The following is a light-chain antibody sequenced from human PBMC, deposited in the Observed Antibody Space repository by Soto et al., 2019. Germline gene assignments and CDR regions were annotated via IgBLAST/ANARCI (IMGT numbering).Light chain of an antibody. CDR3: LLSYSGADVV. CDR2: DTS. Sequence: QAVVTQEPSLTVSPGGTVTLTCGSSTGAVTSGHYPYWFQQKPGQAPRTLIYDTSNKHSWTPARFSGSLLGGKAALTLSGAQPEDEAEYYCLLSYSGADVVFGGVTTLTVL. J-gene: IGLJ2*01. V-gene: IGLV7-46*01. CDR1: TGAVTSGHY.